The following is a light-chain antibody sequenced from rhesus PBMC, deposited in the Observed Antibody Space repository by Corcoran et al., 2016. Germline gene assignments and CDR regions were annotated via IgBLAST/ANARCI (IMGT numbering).Light chain of an antibody. V-gene: IGKV3-42*03. CDR2: HSS. CDR3: QRYDNWPYS. J-gene: IGKJ2*01. Sequence: ETVMMQSPATLSLSPGERATLSFRASQCVGSRLAWYKQKPGPAPRPLSYHSSTMATGIPDRFSGSGSGTEITLTISSLDPENIGVYFCQRYDNWPYSFDQGAKVEIK. CDR1: QCVGSR.